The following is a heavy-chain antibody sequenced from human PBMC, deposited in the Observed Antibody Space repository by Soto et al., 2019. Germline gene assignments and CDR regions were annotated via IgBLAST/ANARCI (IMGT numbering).Heavy chain of an antibody. D-gene: IGHD3-22*01. CDR2: IWWNGSKK. CDR1: GFTFSDYG. Sequence: GGSLRLSCAASGFTFSDYGMHWVRQAPGKGLEWVAVIWWNGSKKYYVDSVEGRFTISRDNSKNTLYLQMNSLRAEDTAVYYCASFDSSAFYAFDYWGQGALVTVSS. CDR3: ASFDSSAFYAFDY. V-gene: IGHV3-33*01. J-gene: IGHJ4*02.